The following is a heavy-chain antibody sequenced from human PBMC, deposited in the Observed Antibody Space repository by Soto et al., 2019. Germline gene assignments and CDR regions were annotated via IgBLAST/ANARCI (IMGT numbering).Heavy chain of an antibody. Sequence: PGGSLRLSCAASGFTFSSYGMHWVRQAPGKGLEWVAVISYDGSNKYYADSVKGRFTISRDNSKNTLYLQLNSLRAEDTAVYYCAREGGYFYISDYYYGQVFDYWGQGTLVTVFS. CDR2: ISYDGSNK. CDR1: GFTFSSYG. D-gene: IGHD3-22*01. J-gene: IGHJ4*02. CDR3: AREGGYFYISDYYYGQVFDY. V-gene: IGHV3-30*03.